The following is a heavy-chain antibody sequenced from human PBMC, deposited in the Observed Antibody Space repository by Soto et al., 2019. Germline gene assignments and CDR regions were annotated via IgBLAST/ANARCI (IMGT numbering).Heavy chain of an antibody. D-gene: IGHD4-17*01. V-gene: IGHV4-30-4*01. Sequence: QVQLQESGPGLVKPSQTLSLTCTVSGGSISSGDYYWSWIRQPPRKGLEWIGYIYYSGSTYYNPSHKRRVTLSVDTSTVQGSLKLSYVTAAEPAVYYCARPNKRNGDRTLGHAFDIWGQGTMVTVSS. CDR2: IYYSGST. CDR1: GGSISSGDYY. CDR3: ARPNKRNGDRTLGHAFDI. J-gene: IGHJ3*02.